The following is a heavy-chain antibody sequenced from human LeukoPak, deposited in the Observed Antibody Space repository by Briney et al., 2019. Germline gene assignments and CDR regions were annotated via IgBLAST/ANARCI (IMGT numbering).Heavy chain of an antibody. CDR3: AREGERYFDWLFPDY. V-gene: IGHV1-2*02. CDR2: INPNSGGT. Sequence: ASVKVSCKASGYTFTGYYIHWVRQAPGQGLEWMGWINPNSGGTNYAQKFQGRVTMTRDTSISTAYMELSRLRSDDTAVYYCAREGERYFDWLFPDYWGQGTLVTVSS. D-gene: IGHD3-9*01. CDR1: GYTFTGYY. J-gene: IGHJ4*02.